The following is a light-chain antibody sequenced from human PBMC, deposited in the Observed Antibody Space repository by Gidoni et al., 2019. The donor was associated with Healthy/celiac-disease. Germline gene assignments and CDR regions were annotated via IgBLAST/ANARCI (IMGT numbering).Light chain of an antibody. Sequence: EIVMPQSPAPLSVSPGERATLSCRASQSVSSNLAWYQQTPGQAPRLLIYGASTSATGIPARFSGSGSGTEFTLTISSLQSEDFAVYYCQQYNNWPPITFGQGTRLEIK. CDR2: GAS. J-gene: IGKJ5*01. V-gene: IGKV3-15*01. CDR1: QSVSSN. CDR3: QQYNNWPPIT.